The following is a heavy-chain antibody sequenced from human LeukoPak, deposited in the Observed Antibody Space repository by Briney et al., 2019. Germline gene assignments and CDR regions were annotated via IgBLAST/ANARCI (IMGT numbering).Heavy chain of an antibody. Sequence: VASVKVSCKVSGYTLTELSMHWVRQAPGQGLEWMGWISAYNGNTNYAQKLQGRVTMTTDTSTSTAYMELRSLRSDDTAVYYCARGGGIWRGGTAGDAFDIWGQGTMVTVSS. V-gene: IGHV1-18*01. CDR3: ARGGGIWRGGTAGDAFDI. CDR2: ISAYNGNT. CDR1: GYTLTELS. J-gene: IGHJ3*02. D-gene: IGHD3-10*01.